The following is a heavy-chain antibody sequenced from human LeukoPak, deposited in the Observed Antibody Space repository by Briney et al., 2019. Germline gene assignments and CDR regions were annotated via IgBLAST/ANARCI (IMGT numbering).Heavy chain of an antibody. J-gene: IGHJ6*02. Sequence: SETLSLTCAVHGASFSTYYWSWLRQPPGKGLEWIGEINHTGRTHYNPSLKSRVTISVDSSKNQFSLKLSSVTAADTAVYYCAREGYFYGMDVWGQGTTVTVSS. CDR2: INHTGRT. CDR1: GASFSTYY. D-gene: IGHD2/OR15-2a*01. CDR3: AREGYFYGMDV. V-gene: IGHV4-34*01.